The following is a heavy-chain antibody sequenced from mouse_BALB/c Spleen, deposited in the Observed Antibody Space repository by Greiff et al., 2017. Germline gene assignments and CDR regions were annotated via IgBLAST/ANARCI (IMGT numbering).Heavy chain of an antibody. CDR2: INSNGGST. Sequence: EVQLVESGGGLVQPGGSLKLSCAASGFTFSSYGMSWVRQTPDKRLELVATINSNGGSTYYPDSVKGRFTISRDNAKNTLYLQMSSLKSEDTAMYYCAREGGTGGHSMDDWGQGTSVTVSS. V-gene: IGHV5-6-3*01. CDR1: GFTFSSYG. J-gene: IGHJ4*01. D-gene: IGHD4-1*01. CDR3: AREGGTGGHSMDD.